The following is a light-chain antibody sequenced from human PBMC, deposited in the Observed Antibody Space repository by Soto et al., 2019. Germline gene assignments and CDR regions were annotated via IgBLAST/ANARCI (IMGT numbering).Light chain of an antibody. CDR1: QSVGSY. Sequence: EIVMTQSPATLSVSPGERATLSCRASQSVGSYLAWYQHKPGQAPRLLIYDAYNRVSGIPARFSGSGSGTDFTLTISSLEPEDSAVYYCQQRHMWPITFGQGTRLEIK. CDR2: DAY. J-gene: IGKJ5*01. V-gene: IGKV3-11*01. CDR3: QQRHMWPIT.